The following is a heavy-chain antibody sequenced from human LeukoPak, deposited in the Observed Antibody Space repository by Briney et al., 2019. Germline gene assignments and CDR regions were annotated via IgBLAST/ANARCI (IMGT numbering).Heavy chain of an antibody. CDR3: AREGGGGYSYDY. CDR1: GFTFSSYT. Sequence: GGSLRLSCAASGFTFSSYTMIWVRQAPGKGLEWVSSISSRISYYADSVTGRFTISRDNAKNSVYLQMNSLRAEDTAVYYWAREGGGGYSYDYWGQGTLVTVSS. J-gene: IGHJ4*02. D-gene: IGHD5-18*01. CDR2: ISSRIS. V-gene: IGHV3-21*01.